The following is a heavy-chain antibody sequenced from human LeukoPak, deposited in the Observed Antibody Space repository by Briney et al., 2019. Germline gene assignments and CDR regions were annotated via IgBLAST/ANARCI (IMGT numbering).Heavy chain of an antibody. J-gene: IGHJ4*02. Sequence: GGSLRLSCAASGFTFSSYGMHWVRQAPGKGLEWVAVISYDGSNKYYADSVKGRFTISRDNSKNTLYLQMNSLRAEDTAVYYCAEGGIAVAGTNYWGQGTLVTVSS. CDR3: AEGGIAVAGTNY. V-gene: IGHV3-30*18. CDR1: GFTFSSYG. D-gene: IGHD6-19*01. CDR2: ISYDGSNK.